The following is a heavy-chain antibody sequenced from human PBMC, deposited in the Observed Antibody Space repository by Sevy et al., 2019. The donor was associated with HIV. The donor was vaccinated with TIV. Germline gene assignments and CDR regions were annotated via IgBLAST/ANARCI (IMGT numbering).Heavy chain of an antibody. Sequence: SETPSLTCAVSGGSISSGGYSWSWIRQPPGKGLEWIGYIYHSGSTYYNPSLKSRVTISVDRSKNQFSLKLSSVTAADTAVYYCARGGLRRTFDIWGQGTMVTVSS. V-gene: IGHV4-30-2*01. CDR3: ARGGLRRTFDI. CDR2: IYHSGST. CDR1: GGSISSGGYS. D-gene: IGHD5-12*01. J-gene: IGHJ3*02.